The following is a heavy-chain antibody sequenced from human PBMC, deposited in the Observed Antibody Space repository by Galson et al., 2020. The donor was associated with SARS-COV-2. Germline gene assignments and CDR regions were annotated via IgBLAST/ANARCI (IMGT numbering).Heavy chain of an antibody. J-gene: IGHJ4*02. D-gene: IGHD1-1*01. V-gene: IGHV1-69*13. CDR3: VRGEVQTLDY. Sequence: SVKVSCKASGGTFSSSDVTWVRQAPGQGLEWLGGFIHVFHTATYAQKFQGRVTITADEPTTTAYMELTSLRSDDTAVYFCVRGEVQTLDYWGQGTLVTVSS. CDR2: FIHVFHTA. CDR1: GGTFSSSD.